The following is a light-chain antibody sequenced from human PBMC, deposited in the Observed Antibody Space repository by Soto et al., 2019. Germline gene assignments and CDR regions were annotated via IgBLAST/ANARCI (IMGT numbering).Light chain of an antibody. CDR2: TAS. V-gene: IGKV1D-12*01. CDR3: QQANSIPFT. J-gene: IGKJ4*01. CDR1: QGVSSW. Sequence: DIQMTQSPSSVSASVGDRVTITCRASQGVSSWLVWYQQKPGKAPKLLIHTASSLQSGVPSRFSGSGSGTDFTLTISSLQPEDSATYYCQQANSIPFTFGGGTKVEIK.